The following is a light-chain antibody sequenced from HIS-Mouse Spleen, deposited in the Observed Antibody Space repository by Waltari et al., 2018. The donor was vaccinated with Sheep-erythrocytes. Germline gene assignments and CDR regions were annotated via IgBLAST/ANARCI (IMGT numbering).Light chain of an antibody. CDR3: QQSYSTPYT. CDR1: QSISSY. J-gene: IGKJ2*01. V-gene: IGKV1-39*01. Sequence: DIQMTQSPSSLSASVGDRVTITCRASQSISSYLNWYQQKPGKAPKLLIYAASSLQGGVPSRFSGSGSETDFTLTISSLQPEDFATYDCQQSYSTPYTFGQGTKLEIK. CDR2: AAS.